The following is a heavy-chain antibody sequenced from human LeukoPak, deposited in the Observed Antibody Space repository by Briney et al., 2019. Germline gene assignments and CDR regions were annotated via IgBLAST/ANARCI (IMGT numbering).Heavy chain of an antibody. CDR3: AKDEATSGGGLAS. D-gene: IGHD3-16*01. J-gene: IGHJ4*02. V-gene: IGHV3-53*01. CDR1: GFTVSGTH. Sequence: GSLRLSCAASGFTVSGTHMSWVRQAPGKGLEWVSAMYTGGTTYYADSVQGRCTISRDTSKNTLYLHMNILRADDTAVYYCAKDEATSGGGLASWGQGTLVTVSS. CDR2: MYTGGTT.